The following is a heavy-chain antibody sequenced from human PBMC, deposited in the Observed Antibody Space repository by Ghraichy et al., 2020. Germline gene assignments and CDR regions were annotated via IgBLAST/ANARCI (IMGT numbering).Heavy chain of an antibody. CDR1: GFTFSSYA. CDR3: AKDLGGGGRVTTRVYSDAFDI. V-gene: IGHV3-23*01. CDR2: ISGSGGST. D-gene: IGHD4-17*01. J-gene: IGHJ3*02. Sequence: GGSLRLSCAASGFTFSSYAMSWVRQAPGKGLEWVSAISGSGGSTYYADSVKGRFTISRDNSKNTLYLQMNSLRAEDTAVYYCAKDLGGGGRVTTRVYSDAFDIWGQGTMVTVSS.